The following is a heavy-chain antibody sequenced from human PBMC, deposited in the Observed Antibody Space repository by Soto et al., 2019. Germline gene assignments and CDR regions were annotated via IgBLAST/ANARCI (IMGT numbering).Heavy chain of an antibody. CDR2: VSPYSNIT. J-gene: IGHJ6*02. CDR3: ARNGERDLGLNYYFYYGMDV. D-gene: IGHD3-10*01. CDR1: DYIFTTYG. V-gene: IGHV1-18*01. Sequence: ASVKVSCKASDYIFTTYGISWVRHAPGQGLEWMGWVSPYSNITNYAQKFQGRVTMTTETSTSTVYMELRSLRSDDTAMYYCARNGERDLGLNYYFYYGMDVWGQGTSVTVSS.